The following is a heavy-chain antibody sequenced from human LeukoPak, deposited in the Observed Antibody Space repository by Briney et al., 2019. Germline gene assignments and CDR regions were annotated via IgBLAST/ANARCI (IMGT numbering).Heavy chain of an antibody. V-gene: IGHV4-4*02. CDR1: GGSISSSNW. D-gene: IGHD3-22*01. Sequence: SETLSLTCTVSGGSISSSNWWSWVRQPPGKGLEWIGEIYHSGSTNYNPSLKSRVTISVDKSKNQFSLKLSSVTAADTAVYYCATYYYDSSGRPRGFDYWGQGTLVTVSS. CDR3: ATYYYDSSGRPRGFDY. CDR2: IYHSGST. J-gene: IGHJ4*02.